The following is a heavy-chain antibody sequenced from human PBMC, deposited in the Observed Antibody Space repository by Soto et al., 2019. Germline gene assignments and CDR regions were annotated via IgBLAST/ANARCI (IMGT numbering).Heavy chain of an antibody. J-gene: IGHJ4*02. V-gene: IGHV3-23*01. CDR2: ISGSGGST. Sequence: EVQLLESGGGLVQPGGSLRLSCAASGFTFSSYAMSWVRQAPGKGLEWVSAISGSGGSTYYADSVKGRFTISRDNSKNTLYLQMNSLRAEDTAVYYCAKCPTRWYHSSSYGPYFDYWGQGTLVTVSS. D-gene: IGHD6-6*01. CDR3: AKCPTRWYHSSSYGPYFDY. CDR1: GFTFSSYA.